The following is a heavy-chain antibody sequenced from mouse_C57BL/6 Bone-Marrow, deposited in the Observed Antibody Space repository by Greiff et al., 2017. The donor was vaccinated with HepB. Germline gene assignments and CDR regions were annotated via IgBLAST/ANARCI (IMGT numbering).Heavy chain of an antibody. D-gene: IGHD2-3*01. CDR2: ISYDGSN. CDR3: ARMEWLLAWFAY. CDR1: GYSITSGYY. V-gene: IGHV3-6*01. J-gene: IGHJ3*01. Sequence: EVKLQESGPGLVKPSQSLSLTCSVTGYSITSGYYWNWIRQFPGNKLEWMGYISYDGSNNYNPSLKNRISITRDTSKNQFFLKLNSVTTEDTATYYCARMEWLLAWFAYWGQGTLVTVSA.